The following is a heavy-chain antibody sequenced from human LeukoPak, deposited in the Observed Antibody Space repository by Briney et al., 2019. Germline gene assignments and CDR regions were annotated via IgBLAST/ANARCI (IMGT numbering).Heavy chain of an antibody. D-gene: IGHD3-10*01. J-gene: IGHJ4*02. CDR1: GFTFSSYG. Sequence: GRSLRLSCAASGFTFSSYGMHWVCQAPGKGLEWVAVISYDGSNKYYADSVKGRFTISRDNSKNTLYLQMNSLRAEDTAVYYCAKPLDYYGSDYWGQGTLVTVPS. V-gene: IGHV3-30*18. CDR2: ISYDGSNK. CDR3: AKPLDYYGSDY.